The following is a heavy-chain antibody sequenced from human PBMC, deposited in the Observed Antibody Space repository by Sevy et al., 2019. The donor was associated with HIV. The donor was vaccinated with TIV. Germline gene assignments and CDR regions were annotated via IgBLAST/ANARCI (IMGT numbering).Heavy chain of an antibody. CDR3: ARDRKVLLVVYAIPFDAFDI. D-gene: IGHD2-8*02. CDR2: IKQDMSEK. CDR1: GFTFSSYW. J-gene: IGHJ3*02. Sequence: GGSLRLSCAASGFTFSSYWMTWVRQAPGKGLEWVANIKQDMSEKYYADSVKGRFTISRDNSKNTLYLQMNSLRPEDTAVYYCARDRKVLLVVYAIPFDAFDIWGQGTMVTVSS. V-gene: IGHV3-7*01.